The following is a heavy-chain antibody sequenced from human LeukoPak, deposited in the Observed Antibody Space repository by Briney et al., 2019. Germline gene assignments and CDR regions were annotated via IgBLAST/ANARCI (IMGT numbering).Heavy chain of an antibody. D-gene: IGHD2-2*01. Sequence: GGSLRLSCAASGFTFNIYEMNWVRQAPGKGLEWLSYISSSGSTIYYADSVEGRFTISRDNAKNSLYLRMHSLRAEDTAIYYCARETDSTLFDYWGQGTLVTVSS. V-gene: IGHV3-48*03. J-gene: IGHJ4*02. CDR3: ARETDSTLFDY. CDR1: GFTFNIYE. CDR2: ISSSGSTI.